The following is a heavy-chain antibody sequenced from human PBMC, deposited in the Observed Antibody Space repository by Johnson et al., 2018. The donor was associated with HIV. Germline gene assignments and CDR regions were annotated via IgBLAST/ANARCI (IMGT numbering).Heavy chain of an antibody. D-gene: IGHD2-8*01. V-gene: IGHV3-30*03. CDR1: GFTFRSFA. CDR3: ASALCTWGAFDI. CDR2: ISYDGSNK. J-gene: IGHJ3*02. Sequence: QVQLVESGGGVVQPGRSLRLSCTASGFTFRSFAMHWVRQAPGKGLEWVALISYDGSNKYYADSVKGRFTISRDNSKNTLYLQMNSLRAEDTAVYYCASALCTWGAFDIWGQGTMVTVSS.